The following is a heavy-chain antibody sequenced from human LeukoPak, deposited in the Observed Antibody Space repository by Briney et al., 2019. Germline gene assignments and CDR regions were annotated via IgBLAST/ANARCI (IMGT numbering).Heavy chain of an antibody. D-gene: IGHD2-15*01. CDR2: IYYSGST. Sequence: SETLSLTCTVSGGSISSGDYYWSWIRQPPGKGLEWIGYIYYSGSTYYNPSLKSRVTISVDTSKNQFSLKLSSATAADTAVYYCARDCSGGSCYLSFDYWGQGTLVTVSS. J-gene: IGHJ4*02. CDR1: GGSISSGDYY. CDR3: ARDCSGGSCYLSFDY. V-gene: IGHV4-30-4*01.